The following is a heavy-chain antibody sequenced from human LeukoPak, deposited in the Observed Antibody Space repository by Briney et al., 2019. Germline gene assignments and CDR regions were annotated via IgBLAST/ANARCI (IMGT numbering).Heavy chain of an antibody. CDR2: ISYDGSNK. D-gene: IGHD3-10*01. Sequence: PGGSLRLSCAASGFTFSSYAMHWVRQAPGKGLEWVAVISYDGSNKYYADSVKGRFTISRDNSKNTLYLQMNSLRAEDTAVYYCARDGPQGFGAYLSYYYYGMDVWGQGTTVTVSS. J-gene: IGHJ6*02. CDR1: GFTFSSYA. V-gene: IGHV3-30-3*01. CDR3: ARDGPQGFGAYLSYYYYGMDV.